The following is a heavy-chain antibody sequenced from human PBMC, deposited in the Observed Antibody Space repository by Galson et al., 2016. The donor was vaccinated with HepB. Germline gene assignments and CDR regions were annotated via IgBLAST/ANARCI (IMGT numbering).Heavy chain of an antibody. J-gene: IGHJ4*02. CDR1: GFTFNSYG. D-gene: IGHD1-14*01. Sequence: SLRLSCAASGFTFNSYGMHWVRQAPGKGLEWVALVWYDEINKFYRDSVKGRFTISRDNSKNTLYLQMNNLRAEDTAVYYCASGTTMTPAHFDYWGQGTLGTVSS. CDR3: ASGTTMTPAHFDY. CDR2: VWYDEINK. V-gene: IGHV3-33*01.